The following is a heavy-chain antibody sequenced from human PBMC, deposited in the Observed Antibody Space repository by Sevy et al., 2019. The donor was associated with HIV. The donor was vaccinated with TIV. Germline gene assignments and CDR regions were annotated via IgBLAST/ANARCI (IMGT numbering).Heavy chain of an antibody. V-gene: IGHV3-30-3*01. J-gene: IGHJ4*02. CDR2: ISHDGNDK. CDR1: GFTFSNYD. Sequence: GGTLRLSCAASGFTFSNYDMHWVRQAPGKGLEWVAVISHDGNDKNYADSVKVRFTITRDDLKNTLYLQMSSLRPEDTAVYFCAGLFSCGGDCYYLDYWGQGALVTVSS. CDR3: AGLFSCGGDCYYLDY. D-gene: IGHD2-21*02.